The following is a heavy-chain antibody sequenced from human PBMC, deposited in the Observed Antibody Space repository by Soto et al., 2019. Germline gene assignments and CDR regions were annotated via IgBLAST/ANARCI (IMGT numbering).Heavy chain of an antibody. J-gene: IGHJ4*02. Sequence: EVQLVESGGGLIQPGGSLRLSCAVSGFTVSNNYMSWVRQAPGKGLEGVSVIYSGGYTAYGDSVKGRFTISRDNSKNTLYHQMKRLSADATGVYFCGPQRGGGGYWGQGTLVTVSS. CDR3: GPQRGGGGY. V-gene: IGHV3-53*01. D-gene: IGHD6-25*01. CDR2: IYSGGYT. CDR1: GFTVSNNY.